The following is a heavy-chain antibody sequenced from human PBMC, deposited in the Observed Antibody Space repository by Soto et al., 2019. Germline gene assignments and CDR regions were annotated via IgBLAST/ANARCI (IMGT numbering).Heavy chain of an antibody. CDR1: GGSVTIINW. J-gene: IGHJ6*03. CDR2: IHHSGST. V-gene: IGHV4-4*02. Sequence: QVQLQESGPGLVKPSGTLSLTCGVSGGSVTIINWWSWVRQTPGKGLEWIGQIHHSGSTNYNPSLTSRVTISVDKSKNQFSLEMKSVTAADSAVYYCARGRYYFYMDVWGKGTTVTVSS. CDR3: ARGRYYFYMDV.